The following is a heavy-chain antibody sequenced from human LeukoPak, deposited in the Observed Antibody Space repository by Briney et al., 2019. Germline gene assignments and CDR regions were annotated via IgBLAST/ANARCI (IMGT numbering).Heavy chain of an antibody. V-gene: IGHV1-2*02. Sequence: ASVKVSCKASGYTFTGYYMHWVRQAPGQGLEWMGWINPNSGDTNYSQKFQGRVSMTRDTSINTAYMELRSLRSDDTAVYYCARLGLLGNYPDYWGQGTLVTVSS. CDR1: GYTFTGYY. CDR2: INPNSGDT. J-gene: IGHJ4*02. CDR3: ARLGLLGNYPDY. D-gene: IGHD3-22*01.